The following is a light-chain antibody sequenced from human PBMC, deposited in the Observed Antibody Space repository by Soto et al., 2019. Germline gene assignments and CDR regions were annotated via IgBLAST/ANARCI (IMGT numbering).Light chain of an antibody. J-gene: IGLJ2*01. CDR1: SSDVGDYNY. CDR2: EVS. Sequence: QSALTQPASVSGSPGQSITISCTGTSSDVGDYNYVSWYQQPPGKAPKLMIYEVSHRLSGVSNRFSGSKSGYTASLTISGLQDEDEADYYCSSYISNSIVVFGGGTKLTVL. CDR3: SSYISNSIVV. V-gene: IGLV2-14*01.